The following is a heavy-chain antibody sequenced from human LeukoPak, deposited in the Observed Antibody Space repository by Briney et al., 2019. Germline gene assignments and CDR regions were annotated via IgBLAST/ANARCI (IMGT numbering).Heavy chain of an antibody. CDR1: GFTFDDYA. V-gene: IGHV3-74*01. CDR3: TRFLFYYDSSGYYDYFDY. Sequence: GGSLRLSCAASGFTFDDYAMHWVRQAPGKGLVWVSRINTDGSSTNYADSVKGRFTISRDNAKNTVYLQMNSLRAEDTAVYYCTRFLFYYDSSGYYDYFDYWGQGTLVTVSS. J-gene: IGHJ4*02. D-gene: IGHD3-22*01. CDR2: INTDGSST.